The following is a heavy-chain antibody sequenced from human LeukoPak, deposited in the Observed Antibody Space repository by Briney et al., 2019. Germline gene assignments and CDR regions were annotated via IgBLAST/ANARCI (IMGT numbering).Heavy chain of an antibody. D-gene: IGHD6-6*01. CDR2: FDPEDGET. J-gene: IGHJ4*02. CDR3: ATTTRSRYSSSSTISPSYYFDY. Sequence: ASVKVSCKVSGYTLTELSMHWVRQAPGKGLEWMGGFDPEDGETIYAQKFQGRVTMTEDTSTDTAYMELSSLRSEDTAVYYCATTTRSRYSSSSTISPSYYFDYWGQGTLVTVSS. V-gene: IGHV1-24*01. CDR1: GYTLTELS.